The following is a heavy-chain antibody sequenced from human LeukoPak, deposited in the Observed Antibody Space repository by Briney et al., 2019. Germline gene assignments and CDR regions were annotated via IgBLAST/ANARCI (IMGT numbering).Heavy chain of an antibody. CDR1: GGSFSGYY. Sequence: PSETLSLTCAVYGGSFSGYYWSWIRQPPGKGLEWIGEINHSGSTNYNPSLKSRVTISVDTSKNQFSLKLSSVTAADTAVYYCARGQGYYDSSGYYYAFDYWGQGTLVTVSS. CDR3: ARGQGYYDSSGYYYAFDY. CDR2: INHSGST. D-gene: IGHD3-22*01. J-gene: IGHJ4*02. V-gene: IGHV4-34*01.